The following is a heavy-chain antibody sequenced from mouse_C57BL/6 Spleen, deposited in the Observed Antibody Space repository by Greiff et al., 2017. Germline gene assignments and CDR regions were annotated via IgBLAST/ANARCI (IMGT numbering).Heavy chain of an antibody. CDR3: ARESDYYSKSLDY. Sequence: EVKLVESGGGLVKPGGSLKLSCAASGFTFSSYAMSWVRQTPEKRLEWVATISDGGSYTYYPDNVKGRFTISRDNAKNNLYLQMSHLKSEDTAMYYCARESDYYSKSLDYWGQGTTLTVSS. CDR2: ISDGGSYT. J-gene: IGHJ2*01. D-gene: IGHD2-5*01. V-gene: IGHV5-4*01. CDR1: GFTFSSYA.